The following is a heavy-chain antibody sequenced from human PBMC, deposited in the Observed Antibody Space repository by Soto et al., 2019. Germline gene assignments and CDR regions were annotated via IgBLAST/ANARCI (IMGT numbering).Heavy chain of an antibody. V-gene: IGHV3-7*01. D-gene: IGHD3-22*01. CDR2: IKQDGSEK. CDR1: GFTFSSYW. J-gene: IGHJ6*02. CDR3: ATADSSGYYYYYYGMDV. Sequence: GGSLRLSGAASGFTFSSYWMSWVRQAPGKGLEWVANIKQDGSEKYYVDSVKGRFTISRDNAKNTLYLQMNSLRAEDTAVYYCATADSSGYYYYYYGMDVWGQGTTVTVSS.